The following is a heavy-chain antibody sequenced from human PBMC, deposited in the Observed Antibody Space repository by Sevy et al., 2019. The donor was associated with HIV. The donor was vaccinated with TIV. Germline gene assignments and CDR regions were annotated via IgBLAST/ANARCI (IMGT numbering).Heavy chain of an antibody. Sequence: GGSLRLSCAASGFTFSSYGMHWVRQAPGKGLEWVAVIWYDGSNKYYADSVKGRFTISRDNSKNTLYLQMNSLRAEDTAVYYCAREGGATQPHVAFDIWGQGTMVTVSS. CDR2: IWYDGSNK. D-gene: IGHD5-12*01. V-gene: IGHV3-33*01. CDR1: GFTFSSYG. CDR3: AREGGATQPHVAFDI. J-gene: IGHJ3*02.